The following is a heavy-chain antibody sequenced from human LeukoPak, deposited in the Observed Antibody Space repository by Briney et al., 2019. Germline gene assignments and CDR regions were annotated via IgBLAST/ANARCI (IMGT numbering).Heavy chain of an antibody. CDR1: GGSISRGGYY. V-gene: IGHV4-31*03. J-gene: IGHJ4*02. CDR2: IYYSGST. CDR3: ARQNRDYYDSSGYPTNNFDY. D-gene: IGHD3-22*01. Sequence: SETLSLTCTVSGGSISRGGYYWSWIRQHPGKGLEWIGYIYYSGSTYYNPSLKSRVTISVDTSKNQFSLKVSSVTAADTAVYYCARQNRDYYDSSGYPTNNFDYWGQGTLVTVSS.